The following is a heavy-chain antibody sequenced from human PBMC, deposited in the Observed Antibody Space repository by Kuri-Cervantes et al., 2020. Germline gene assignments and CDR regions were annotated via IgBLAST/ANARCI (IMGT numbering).Heavy chain of an antibody. D-gene: IGHD2-15*01. Sequence: ESLKISCAASGFTFDSYTMNWVRQAPGKGLEWIGYIYYSGSTYYNPSLKSRVTISVDTSKNQFSLKLSSVTAADTAVYYCARVIVVVVAATPWGQGTLVTVSS. CDR1: GFTFDSYT. V-gene: IGHV4-59*12. CDR3: ARVIVVVVAATP. CDR2: IYYSGST. J-gene: IGHJ5*02.